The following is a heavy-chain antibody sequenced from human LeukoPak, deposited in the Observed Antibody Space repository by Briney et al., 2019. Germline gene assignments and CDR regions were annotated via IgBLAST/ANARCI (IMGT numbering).Heavy chain of an antibody. D-gene: IGHD1-26*01. J-gene: IGHJ3*02. CDR1: GYPLTELS. V-gene: IGHV1-24*01. Sequence: ASVKVSCKVSGYPLTELSMHWVRQAPGKGLEWMGGFDPEDGETIYAQKFQGRVTMTEDTSTDTAYMELSSLRSEDTAVYYCAKTQVGELGILDAFDIWGQGTMVTVSS. CDR3: AKTQVGELGILDAFDI. CDR2: FDPEDGET.